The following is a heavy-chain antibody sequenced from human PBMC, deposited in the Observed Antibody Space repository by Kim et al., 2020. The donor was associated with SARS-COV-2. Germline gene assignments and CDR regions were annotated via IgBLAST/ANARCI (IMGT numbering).Heavy chain of an antibody. CDR1: GYTFTGYY. V-gene: IGHV1-2*06. D-gene: IGHD3-22*01. CDR3: AREWPRITMIVVAIRLFDY. CDR2: INPNSGGT. Sequence: ASVKVSCKASGYTFTGYYMHWVRQAPGQGLEWMGRINPNSGGTNYAQKFQGRVTMTRDTSISTAYMELSRLRSDDTAVYYCAREWPRITMIVVAIRLFDYWGQGTLVTVSS. J-gene: IGHJ4*02.